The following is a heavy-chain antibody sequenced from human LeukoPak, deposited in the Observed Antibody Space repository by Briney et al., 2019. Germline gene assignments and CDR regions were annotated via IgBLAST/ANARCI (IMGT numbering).Heavy chain of an antibody. D-gene: IGHD3-9*01. Sequence: SETLSLTCTVSGGSISSSSYYWGWIRQPPGKGLEWIGSIYYSGSTYYNPSLKSRVTISVDTSKNQFSLKLSSVTAADTAVYYCARRWGYYDILTGYYLPFDYWGQGTLVTVSS. CDR3: ARRWGYYDILTGYYLPFDY. J-gene: IGHJ4*02. V-gene: IGHV4-39*01. CDR2: IYYSGST. CDR1: GGSISSSSYY.